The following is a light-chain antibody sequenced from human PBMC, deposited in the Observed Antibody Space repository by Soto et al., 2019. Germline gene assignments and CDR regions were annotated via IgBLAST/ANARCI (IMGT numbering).Light chain of an antibody. J-gene: IGKJ1*01. CDR1: QSISNY. CDR2: AAS. V-gene: IGKV1-39*01. CDR3: QQSYNAPRT. Sequence: DIQMTQSPSSLSASVGDRVSITCRASQSISNYLNWYQQKPGKAPKVLIYAASSLQSGVPSRFSGSGSGTDFTLTISSLQPEDFATYHCQQSYNAPRTFGQGTKVEIK.